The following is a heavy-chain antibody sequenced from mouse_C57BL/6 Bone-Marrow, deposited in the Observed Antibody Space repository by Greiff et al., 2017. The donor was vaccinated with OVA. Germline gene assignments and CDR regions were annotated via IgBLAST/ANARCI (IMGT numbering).Heavy chain of an antibody. D-gene: IGHD2-1*01. CDR1: GYTFTNYW. CDR2: IYPGGGYT. J-gene: IGHJ4*01. CDR3: ATLYGNYGGYAMDY. Sequence: QVQLQQSGAELVRPGTSVKMSCKASGYTFTNYWIGWAKQRPGHGLEWIGDIYPGGGYTNYNEKFKGKATLTADKSSSTAYMQFSSLTSEDSAIYYCATLYGNYGGYAMDYWGQGTSVTVSS. V-gene: IGHV1-63*01.